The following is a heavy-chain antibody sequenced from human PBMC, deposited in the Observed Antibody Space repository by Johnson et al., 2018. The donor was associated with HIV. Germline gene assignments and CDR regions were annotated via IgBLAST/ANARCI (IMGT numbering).Heavy chain of an antibody. J-gene: IGHJ3*02. Sequence: QVQLVESGGGLVQPGGSLRLSCAASGFTFSSYGMHWVRQAPGKGLEWVAVISYDGSNKYYADSVKGRFTISRDNSKNTLYLQMNSLRAEDTAVYYCAREAWGFGERVDALDIWGQGTMVTVSS. CDR1: GFTFSSYG. V-gene: IGHV3-30*19. D-gene: IGHD3-10*01. CDR3: AREAWGFGERVDALDI. CDR2: ISYDGSNK.